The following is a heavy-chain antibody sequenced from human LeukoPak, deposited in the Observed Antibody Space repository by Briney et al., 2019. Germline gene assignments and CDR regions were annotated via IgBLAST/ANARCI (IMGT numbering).Heavy chain of an antibody. CDR1: GGSISSGGYS. CDR3: AREHDYGDLRGAFDI. D-gene: IGHD4-17*01. Sequence: SETLSLTCAVSGGSISSGGYSWSWIRQPPGKGLEWIGYIYHSGSTYYNPSPKSRVTISVDRSKNQFSLKLSSVTAADTAVYYCAREHDYGDLRGAFDIWGQGTMVTVSS. J-gene: IGHJ3*02. V-gene: IGHV4-30-2*01. CDR2: IYHSGST.